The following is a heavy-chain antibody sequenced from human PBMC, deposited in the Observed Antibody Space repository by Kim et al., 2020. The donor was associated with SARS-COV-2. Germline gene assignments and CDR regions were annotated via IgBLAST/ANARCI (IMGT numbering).Heavy chain of an antibody. V-gene: IGHV4-34*01. CDR1: GGSFGGYY. CDR2: INHSGST. J-gene: IGHJ6*02. Sequence: SETLSLTCAVYGGSFGGYYWSWIRQPPGKGLEWIGEINHSGSTNYNPSLKSRVTISVDTSKNQFSLKLSSVTAADTAVYYCARGVNYYGSGFFYGMDVWGQGTTVTVSS. CDR3: ARGVNYYGSGFFYGMDV. D-gene: IGHD3-10*01.